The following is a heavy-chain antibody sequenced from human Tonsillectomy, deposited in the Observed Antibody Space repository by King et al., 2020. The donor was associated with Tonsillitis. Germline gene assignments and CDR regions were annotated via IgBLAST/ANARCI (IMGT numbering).Heavy chain of an antibody. D-gene: IGHD2-21*01. Sequence: QLVQSGAEVKKSGESLKISCKGSGSSFTSYWIGWVRQMPGKGLEWMGIINPGDSDTRYSPSFQGQVVISSDKSISTAYLQWNSLKASDTAMYYCARQGSAVVLDYWGQGTLVTVSS. J-gene: IGHJ4*02. CDR3: ARQGSAVVLDY. V-gene: IGHV5-51*01. CDR1: GSSFTSYW. CDR2: INPGDSDT.